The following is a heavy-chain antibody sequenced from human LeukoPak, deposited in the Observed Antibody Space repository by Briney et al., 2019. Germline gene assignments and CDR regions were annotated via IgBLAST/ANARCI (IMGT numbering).Heavy chain of an antibody. CDR3: ATEYSNSSRGGYWYFDL. Sequence: GGSLRLSCAASGFTFSSYAMSWVRQAPGKGLEWVSAISGSGGSTYYADSVKGRFTISRDNPKNTLYLQMSSLGAEDTAVYYCATEYSNSSRGGYWYFDLWGRGTLVTVSS. CDR1: GFTFSSYA. CDR2: ISGSGGST. D-gene: IGHD6-6*01. J-gene: IGHJ2*01. V-gene: IGHV3-23*01.